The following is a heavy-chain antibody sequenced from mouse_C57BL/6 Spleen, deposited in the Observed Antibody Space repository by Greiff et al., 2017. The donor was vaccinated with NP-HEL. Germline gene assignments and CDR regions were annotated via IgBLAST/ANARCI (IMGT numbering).Heavy chain of an antibody. J-gene: IGHJ2*01. CDR3: AREELGGFDY. CDR1: GYTFTDYY. D-gene: IGHD1-1*02. Sequence: EVQLQQSGPELVKPGASVKISCKASGYTFTDYYMNWVKQSHGKSLEWIGDINPNNGGTSYNQKFKGKATLTVDKSSSTAYMELRSLTSEDSAVYYCAREELGGFDYWGQGTTLTVSS. CDR2: INPNNGGT. V-gene: IGHV1-26*01.